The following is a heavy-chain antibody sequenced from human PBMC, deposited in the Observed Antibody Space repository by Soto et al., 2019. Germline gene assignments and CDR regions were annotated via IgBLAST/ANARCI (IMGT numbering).Heavy chain of an antibody. CDR1: GGAISGYY. CDR2: IYSSGGT. D-gene: IGHD3-3*01. J-gene: IGHJ5*02. Sequence: PSETLSLSCSVSGGAISGYYWTWIRQSAGKGLGWIGRIYSSGGTKYNPSLKSRVTMSLDTSKNQFSLRLSSVTAADTAVYYCARGQRFSDSFDPWGQGTLVTVSS. CDR3: ARGQRFSDSFDP. V-gene: IGHV4-4*07.